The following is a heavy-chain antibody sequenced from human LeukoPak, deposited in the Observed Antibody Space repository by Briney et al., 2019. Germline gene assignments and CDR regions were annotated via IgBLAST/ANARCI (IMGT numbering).Heavy chain of an antibody. V-gene: IGHV3-11*01. CDR2: ISSSGNTI. CDR3: AKSRSGSANWALQIFDN. CDR1: GFTFSDYY. J-gene: IGHJ4*02. D-gene: IGHD1-1*01. Sequence: TGGSLRLSCAASGFTFSDYYMTWIRQAPGKGLEWVSYISSSGNTIYYADSVRGRFTISRDNAKNSLYLQMNSLRAEDTAVYFCAKSRSGSANWALQIFDNWGQGTLVTVSS.